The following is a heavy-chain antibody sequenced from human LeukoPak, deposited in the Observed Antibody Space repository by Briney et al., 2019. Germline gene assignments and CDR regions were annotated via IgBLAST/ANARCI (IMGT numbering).Heavy chain of an antibody. J-gene: IGHJ4*02. CDR2: FDPEDGET. V-gene: IGHV1-24*01. Sequence: ASVKVSCKVSGYTLTELSMHWVRQAPGKGLEWMGGFDPEDGETIYAQKFQGRVTMTEDTSTDTAYMELSSLRSEDTAMYYCATATYSSSYFDYWGQGTLVTVSS. CDR3: ATATYSSSYFDY. CDR1: GYTLTELS. D-gene: IGHD6-6*01.